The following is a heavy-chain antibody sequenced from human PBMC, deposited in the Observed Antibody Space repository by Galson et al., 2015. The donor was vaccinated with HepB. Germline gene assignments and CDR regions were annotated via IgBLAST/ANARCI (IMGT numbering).Heavy chain of an antibody. CDR2: INADNGNT. CDR3: ARGGEPYYYYGMDV. Sequence: SVKVSCKASGYTFTSYAIQWXRQAPGQRLEWXGWINADNGNTKYSQKFRGRVTITRDTSASTGYMELSSLRSEDTAMYYCARGGEPYYYYGMDVWGQGTTVTVSS. J-gene: IGHJ6*02. D-gene: IGHD6-25*01. V-gene: IGHV1-3*01. CDR1: GYTFTSYA.